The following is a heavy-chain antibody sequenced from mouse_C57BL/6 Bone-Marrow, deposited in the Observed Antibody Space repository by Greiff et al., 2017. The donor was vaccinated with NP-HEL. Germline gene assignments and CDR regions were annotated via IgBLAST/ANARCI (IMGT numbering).Heavy chain of an antibody. D-gene: IGHD2-5*01. CDR1: GFTFSSYG. J-gene: IGHJ3*01. Sequence: EVKLEESGGDLVKPGGSLKLSCAASGFTFSSYGMSWVRQTPDKRLEWVATISSGGSYTYYPDSVKGRFTISSDNAKNTLYLQMSSLKSVDTAMYYCARQGYYSNYGAYWGQGTLVTVSA. CDR3: ARQGYYSNYGAY. CDR2: ISSGGSYT. V-gene: IGHV5-6*02.